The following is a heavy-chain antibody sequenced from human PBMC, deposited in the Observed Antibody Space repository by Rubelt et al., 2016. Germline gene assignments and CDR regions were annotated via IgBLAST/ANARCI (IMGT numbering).Heavy chain of an antibody. CDR2: IYYSGST. V-gene: IGHV4-59*08. D-gene: IGHD1-7*01. J-gene: IGHJ4*02. CDR1: GGSISTYY. CDR3: ARQNYARSTDY. Sequence: QVQLQESGPGLVKPTGTLSLTCTVSGGSISTYYWSWIRQPPGKGLEWIGYIYYSGSTNYNPSLKSRVTISVDTSKNQFSRKLSSVTAADTAVYYCARQNYARSTDYWGQGTLVTVSS.